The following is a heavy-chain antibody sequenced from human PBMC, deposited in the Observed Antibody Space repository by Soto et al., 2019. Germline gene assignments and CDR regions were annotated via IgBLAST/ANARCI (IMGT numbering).Heavy chain of an antibody. V-gene: IGHV3-33*01. J-gene: IGHJ5*02. D-gene: IGHD6-6*01. CDR2: IWYDGSNK. CDR3: ARARYSSSADWFDP. Sequence: PGGSLRLSCAASGFTFSSYGMHWVRQAPGKGLEWVAVIWYDGSNKYYADSVKGRFTISRDNSKNTLYLQMNSLRAEDTAVYYCARARYSSSADWFDPWGQGTLVTVSS. CDR1: GFTFSSYG.